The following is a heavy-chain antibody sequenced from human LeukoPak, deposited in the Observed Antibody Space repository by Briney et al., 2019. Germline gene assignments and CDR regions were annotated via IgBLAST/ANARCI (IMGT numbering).Heavy chain of an antibody. D-gene: IGHD6-6*01. CDR2: IKQDGSEE. CDR1: GFTFSSSW. V-gene: IGHV3-7*03. Sequence: GGSLRLSCAASGFTFSSSWMSWVRQAPGKGREWVANIKQDGSEEYYVGSVKGRFTISRDNAKNSLYLQMDSLRAEDTAVYYCARDGPYSTSSTHPPWGQGTLVTVSP. CDR3: ARDGPYSTSSTHPP. J-gene: IGHJ5*02.